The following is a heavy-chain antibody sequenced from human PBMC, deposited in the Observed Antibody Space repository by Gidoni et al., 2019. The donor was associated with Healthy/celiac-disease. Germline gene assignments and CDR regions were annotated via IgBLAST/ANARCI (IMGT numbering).Heavy chain of an antibody. D-gene: IGHD3-22*01. Sequence: QVQLVESGGGVVQPGRSLRLSCAASGFTFSSYAMHWVRQAPGKGLEWVAVISYDGSNKYYADSVKGRFTISRDNSKNTLYLQMNSLRAEDTAVYYCARDLRAQYYYDSSGPDAFDIWGQGTMVTVSS. CDR3: ARDLRAQYYYDSSGPDAFDI. CDR2: ISYDGSNK. J-gene: IGHJ3*02. CDR1: GFTFSSYA. V-gene: IGHV3-30-3*01.